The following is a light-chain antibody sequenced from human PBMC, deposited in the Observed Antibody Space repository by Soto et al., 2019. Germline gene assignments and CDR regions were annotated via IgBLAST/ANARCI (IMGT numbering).Light chain of an antibody. CDR3: SSYTSSTTLPYV. Sequence: QSVLTQPASVSGSPGQSITISCTGTSSDVGGYNYVSWYQHHPGKAPKLMIYEVINRPSGVSSRFSGSKSGKTASLTISGLQAEDEADYYCSSYTSSTTLPYVFGTGTKLTVL. CDR1: SSDVGGYNY. V-gene: IGLV2-14*01. J-gene: IGLJ1*01. CDR2: EVI.